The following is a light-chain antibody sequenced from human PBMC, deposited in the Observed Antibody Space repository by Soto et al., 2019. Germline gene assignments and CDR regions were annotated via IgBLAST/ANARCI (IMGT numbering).Light chain of an antibody. CDR2: GTS. Sequence: TVLTQSPGTRSVSPGERATLSWRASQSVSSSSLAWYQQRPGQAPRLLIYGTSSRATGIPDRFSGIGSGTDFTLTISRLEPEDFAVYFCQRYGSSPLITFGQGTRLEIK. V-gene: IGKV3-20*01. J-gene: IGKJ5*01. CDR3: QRYGSSPLIT. CDR1: QSVSSSS.